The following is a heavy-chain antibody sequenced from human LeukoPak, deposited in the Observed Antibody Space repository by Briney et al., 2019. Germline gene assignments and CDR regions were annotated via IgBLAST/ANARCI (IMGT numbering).Heavy chain of an antibody. CDR2: IYHSGST. V-gene: IGHV4-30-2*05. CDR1: GGSISSGGYS. J-gene: IGHJ5*02. CDR3: AREGRSPKAFDP. Sequence: PSETLSLTCAVSGGSISSGGYSWSWIRQPPGKGLEWIGYIYHSGSTYYNPSLRSRVAISVDTSRNQFSLKLNSVTAADTAVYYCAREGRSPKAFDPWGQGTLVTVSS.